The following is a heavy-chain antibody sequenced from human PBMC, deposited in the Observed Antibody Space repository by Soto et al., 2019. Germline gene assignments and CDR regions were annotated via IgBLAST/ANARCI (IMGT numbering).Heavy chain of an antibody. CDR2: ITSSGSTI. V-gene: IGHV3-11*01. CDR3: VRVGGDSAAAGTFAC. D-gene: IGHD6-13*01. CDR1: GFSFSVYS. Sequence: QVQLVESGGGLVKPGGSLRLSCAASGFSFSVYSMNWIRQAPGKGLEWISYITSSGSTIYYADSVRGRFTISRDNTKNSLYLQLNSLSAEDTAVNYCVRVGGDSAAAGTFACWGHGTLVTVSS. J-gene: IGHJ4*01.